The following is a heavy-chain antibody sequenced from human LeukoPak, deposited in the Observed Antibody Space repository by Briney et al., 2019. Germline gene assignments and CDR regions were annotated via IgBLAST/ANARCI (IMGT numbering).Heavy chain of an antibody. Sequence: SVKVSCKASGGTFSSYAISWVRQAPGQGLEWMGRIIPIFGTANYAQKFQGRVTITTDESTSTAYMGLSSLRSEDTAVYYCALPRGRTNWFDPWGQGTLVTVSS. V-gene: IGHV1-69*05. CDR1: GGTFSSYA. J-gene: IGHJ5*02. CDR2: IIPIFGTA. CDR3: ALPRGRTNWFDP. D-gene: IGHD1-14*01.